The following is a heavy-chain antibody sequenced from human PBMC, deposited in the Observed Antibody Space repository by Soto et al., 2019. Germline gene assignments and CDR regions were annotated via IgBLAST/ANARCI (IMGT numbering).Heavy chain of an antibody. CDR1: GFTVSSNY. CDR2: IYSGGST. J-gene: IGHJ4*02. Sequence: GGSLRLSCAASGFTVSSNYMSWVRQAPGKGLEWVSLIYSGGSTYYADSVKGRFTISRDNSKNTLYLQMNSLRSEDTAVYYCARAGELVMDYWGQGTLVTVSS. D-gene: IGHD6-13*01. V-gene: IGHV3-53*05. CDR3: ARAGELVMDY.